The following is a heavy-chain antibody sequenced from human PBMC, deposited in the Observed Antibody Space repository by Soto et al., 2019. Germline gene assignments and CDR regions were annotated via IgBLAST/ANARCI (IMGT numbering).Heavy chain of an antibody. CDR2: VYHTART. V-gene: IGHV4-61*01. Sequence: SETLSLTCTVSGGSFKSGSYSWSWIRQPTGKGLEWIGYVYHTARTSYNPSLKSRVSISMDTSKNQFSLNLDSVTAADTAVYFLARDFAYIHSWGQGTLVTVSS. CDR1: GGSFKSGSYS. D-gene: IGHD3-3*01. J-gene: IGHJ4*02. CDR3: ARDFAYIHS.